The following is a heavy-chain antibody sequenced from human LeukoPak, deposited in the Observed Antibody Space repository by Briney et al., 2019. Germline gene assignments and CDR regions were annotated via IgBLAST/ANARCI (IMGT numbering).Heavy chain of an antibody. J-gene: IGHJ3*02. CDR2: ISSSSSYI. CDR3: ASRTPRLTVDPVRGDAFDI. CDR1: GFTFSSYS. V-gene: IGHV3-21*01. D-gene: IGHD4-23*01. Sequence: PGGSLRLSCAASGFTFSSYSMNWVRHAPGKGLEWVSSISSSSSYIYYADSVKGRFTISRDNAKNSLYLQMNSLRAEDTAVYYCASRTPRLTVDPVRGDAFDIWGQGTMVTVSS.